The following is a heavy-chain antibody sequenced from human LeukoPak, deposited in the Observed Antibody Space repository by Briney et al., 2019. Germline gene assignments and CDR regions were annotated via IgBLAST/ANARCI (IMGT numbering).Heavy chain of an antibody. CDR2: IKADGSGT. CDR1: GFTIGPYA. J-gene: IGHJ6*02. CDR3: ATWAFYHTLHV. V-gene: IGHV3-43*02. Sequence: GGSLRLSCAASGFTIGPYAMYWVRQGPGRGLEWVSVIKADGSGTFYADSVRGRFTTSRDNSKNSLYLQMNSLTSEDTALYYCATWAFYHTLHVWGQGTTVIVSS. D-gene: IGHD2/OR15-2a*01.